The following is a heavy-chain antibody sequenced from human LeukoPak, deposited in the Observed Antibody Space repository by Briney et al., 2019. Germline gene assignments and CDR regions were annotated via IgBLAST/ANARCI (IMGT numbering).Heavy chain of an antibody. CDR3: AKASLGHCTGAFCYHFDS. CDR1: GFTFSTYA. CDR2: ISGSNPGT. D-gene: IGHD2-8*02. J-gene: IGHJ4*02. Sequence: GGSLRLSCAASGFTFSTYAMSWVRQSPGRRLEWVAAISGSNPGTYHADSVKGRFTTSRDNSKNTLHLQMRSLRAEDSAIYYCAKASLGHCTGAFCYHFDSWGQGTLVTVSS. V-gene: IGHV3-23*01.